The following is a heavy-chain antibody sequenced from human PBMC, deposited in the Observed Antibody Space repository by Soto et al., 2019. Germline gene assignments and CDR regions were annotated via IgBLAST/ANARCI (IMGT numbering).Heavy chain of an antibody. CDR3: ARDSGPTYYYDSSGYSEAFDI. J-gene: IGHJ3*02. D-gene: IGHD3-22*01. CDR2: IYTSGST. V-gene: IGHV4-4*07. Sequence: SETLSLTCTVSGGSISSYYWSWIRQPAGKGLEWIGRIYTSGSTNYNPSLKSRVTMSVDTSKNQFSLKLSSVTAADTAVYYCARDSGPTYYYDSSGYSEAFDIWGQGTMVTVSS. CDR1: GGSISSYY.